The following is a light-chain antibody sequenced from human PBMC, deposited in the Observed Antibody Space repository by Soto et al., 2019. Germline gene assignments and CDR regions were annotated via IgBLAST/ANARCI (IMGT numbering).Light chain of an antibody. CDR1: QGIGND. CDR2: TTS. CDR3: LQHNTYPLT. V-gene: IGKV1-17*01. Sequence: DIQMTQSPSSLSASVGDRVTITCRASQGIGNDLGWYQQKPGKAPKRLIYTTSTLESGVPSRFSGSGSGLEFTLTISSLQPEDFATYYCLQHNTYPLTFGGGTKVEIK. J-gene: IGKJ4*01.